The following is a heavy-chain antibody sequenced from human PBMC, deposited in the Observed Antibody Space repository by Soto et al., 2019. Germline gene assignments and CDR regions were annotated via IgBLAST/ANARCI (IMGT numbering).Heavy chain of an antibody. V-gene: IGHV1-69*01. Sequence: QVQLVQSGAEVKKPGSSVKVSCKASGGTFSSYAISWVRQAPGQGLEWMGDIIPIFSTTRHAQKFQVRVTITADESTTTAYMELNSLTSDDTAVYYCAGGEHASTWFYFDYWGQGTLVTVSS. CDR1: GGTFSSYA. J-gene: IGHJ4*02. CDR2: IIPIFSTT. CDR3: AGGEHASTWFYFDY. D-gene: IGHD6-13*01.